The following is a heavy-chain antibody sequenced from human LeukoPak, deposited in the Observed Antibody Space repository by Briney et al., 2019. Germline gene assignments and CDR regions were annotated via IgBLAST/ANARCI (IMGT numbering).Heavy chain of an antibody. CDR3: ARRWGGYETIDY. V-gene: IGHV4-39*01. Sequence: SETLSLTCTVSGGSISSSSYYWDWIRQPPGKGLEWIGSIYYSGNTYYNPSLKSRVTISVDTSKNQFSLKLSSVTAADTAVYYCARRWGGYETIDYWGQGTLVTVSS. D-gene: IGHD5-12*01. CDR2: IYYSGNT. CDR1: GGSISSSSYY. J-gene: IGHJ4*02.